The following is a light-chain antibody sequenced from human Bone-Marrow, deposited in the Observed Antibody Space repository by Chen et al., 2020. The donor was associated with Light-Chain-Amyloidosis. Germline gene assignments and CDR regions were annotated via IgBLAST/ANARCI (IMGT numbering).Light chain of an antibody. Sequence: QSALTQPASVSGSPGQSITISCTGTSSDVGGYNYVSWYQPHPGKAPKLMIYEVSNRPSGVSKRFSGSKSGNTASLTISGLQAEDEADYYCSSYTSSSTLVFGTGTKVTVL. CDR1: SSDVGGYNY. J-gene: IGLJ1*01. CDR2: EVS. CDR3: SSYTSSSTLV. V-gene: IGLV2-14*01.